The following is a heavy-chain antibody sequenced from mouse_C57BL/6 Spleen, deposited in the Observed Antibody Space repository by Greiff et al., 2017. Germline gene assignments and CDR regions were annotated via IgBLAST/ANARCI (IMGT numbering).Heavy chain of an antibody. Sequence: DVMLVESGGGLVQPGGSLSLSCAASGFTFTDYYMSWVRQPPGKALEWLGFIRNKANGYTTEYSASVKGRFTISRDNSQSILYLQMNALRAEDSATYYCARGLLGGWFAYWGQGTLVTVSA. J-gene: IGHJ3*01. CDR3: ARGLLGGWFAY. CDR2: IRNKANGYTT. CDR1: GFTFTDYY. D-gene: IGHD2-10*01. V-gene: IGHV7-3*01.